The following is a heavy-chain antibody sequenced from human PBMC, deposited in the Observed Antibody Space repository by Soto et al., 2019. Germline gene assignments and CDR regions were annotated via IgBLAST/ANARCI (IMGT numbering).Heavy chain of an antibody. CDR1: GFTFSSYA. D-gene: IGHD2-2*01. V-gene: IGHV3-23*01. J-gene: IGHJ4*02. CDR3: AKDNLPAAMFFPHFGYYFDY. CDR2: ISGSGGST. Sequence: GGSLRLSCAASGFTFSSYAMSWVRQAPGKGLEWVSAISGSGGSTYYADSVKGRFTISRDNSKNTLYLQMNSLRAEDTAVYYCAKDNLPAAMFFPHFGYYFDYWGQGTLVTSPQ.